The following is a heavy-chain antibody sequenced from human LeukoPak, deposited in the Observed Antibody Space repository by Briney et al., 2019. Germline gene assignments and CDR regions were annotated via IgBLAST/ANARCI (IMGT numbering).Heavy chain of an antibody. Sequence: SETLSLTCTVSGGSISSYYWSWIRQPPGKGLEWIGYIYYSGSTNYNPSLKSRVTISVDTSKNQFSLKLSSVTAADTAVYYCASSGDNGSSWYPRLDYWGQGTLVTVSS. CDR2: IYYSGST. CDR3: ASSGDNGSSWYPRLDY. CDR1: GGSISSYY. D-gene: IGHD6-13*01. J-gene: IGHJ4*02. V-gene: IGHV4-59*12.